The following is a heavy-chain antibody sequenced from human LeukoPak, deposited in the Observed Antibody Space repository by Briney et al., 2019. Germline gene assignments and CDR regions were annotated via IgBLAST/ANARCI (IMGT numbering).Heavy chain of an antibody. CDR2: VSGSDGNT. CDR1: GFTFDSYA. V-gene: IGHV3-23*01. D-gene: IGHD5-18*01. CDR3: ARGLWLSLNYFDY. J-gene: IGHJ4*02. Sequence: GGSLRLSCTASGFTFDSYAMSWVRQAPGKGLEWVASVSGSDGNTYYAASVKGRFTISRDNSKNTVYLQMNGLRAEDTAVYYCARGLWLSLNYFDYWGQGTLVTVSS.